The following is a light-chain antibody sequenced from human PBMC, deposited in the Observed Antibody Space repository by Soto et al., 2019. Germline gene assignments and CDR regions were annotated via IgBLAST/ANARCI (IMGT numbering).Light chain of an antibody. J-gene: IGKJ5*01. Sequence: EVVLTQSPGTLSLSPGERATLSCRASQSVTSTYLAWYQQKPGQAPRLLIYGASSRATGIPDRFSGSGSGTDFTLIISRLEPEDFAVYYCQQYGSSPITFGQGTRLEIK. CDR2: GAS. CDR3: QQYGSSPIT. V-gene: IGKV3-20*01. CDR1: QSVTSTY.